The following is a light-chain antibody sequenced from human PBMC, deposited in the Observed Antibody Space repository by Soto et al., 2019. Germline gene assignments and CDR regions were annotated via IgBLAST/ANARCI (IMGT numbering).Light chain of an antibody. J-gene: IGKJ1*01. CDR3: QQYNSYPWT. CDR2: KAS. V-gene: IGKV1-5*03. CDR1: QSISSW. Sequence: DIQMSQSPSTLSASVGDRVTITCRASQSISSWLAWYQQKPGKAPKLLIYKASSLESGVPSRFSGSGSGTDFTLTISSLQPDDFATYYCQQYNSYPWTFGQGNKVEIK.